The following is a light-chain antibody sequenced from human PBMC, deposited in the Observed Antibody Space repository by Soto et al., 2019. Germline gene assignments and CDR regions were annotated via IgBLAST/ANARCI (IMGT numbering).Light chain of an antibody. Sequence: EIVLTQSPGTLSLSPGERATLSCRASQSVSSSYLAWYQQKPGQAPRLLIYGASSRATGIPDRFSGSGSGTEFTLTISSLQSEDFAVYYCQQYSSSPRTFGQGTKVDIK. CDR1: QSVSSSY. CDR2: GAS. J-gene: IGKJ1*01. V-gene: IGKV3-20*01. CDR3: QQYSSSPRT.